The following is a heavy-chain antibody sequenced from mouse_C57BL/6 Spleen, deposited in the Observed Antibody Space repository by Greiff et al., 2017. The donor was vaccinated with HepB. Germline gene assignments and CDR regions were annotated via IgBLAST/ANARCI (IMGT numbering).Heavy chain of an antibody. D-gene: IGHD1-1*01. CDR3: ARWDYGAY. Sequence: QVHVKQPGAELVRPGTSVKLSCKASGYTFTSYWMHWVKQRPGQGLEWIGVIDPSDSYTNYNQKFKGKATLTVDTSSSTAYMQLSSLTSEDSAVYYCARWDYGAYWGQGTLVTVSA. CDR2: IDPSDSYT. V-gene: IGHV1-59*01. CDR1: GYTFTSYW. J-gene: IGHJ3*01.